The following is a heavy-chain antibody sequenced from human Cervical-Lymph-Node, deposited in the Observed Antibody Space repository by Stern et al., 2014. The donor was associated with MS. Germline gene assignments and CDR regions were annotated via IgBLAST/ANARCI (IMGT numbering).Heavy chain of an antibody. CDR3: ARGELKEGLVRGMDV. J-gene: IGHJ6*02. D-gene: IGHD1-26*01. Sequence: QVQLVEPGAEVKKPGSSVKGSCKASGGTFSSYAISWVRQAPGQGLERMGGIIPIFGTANYAQKFQGRVTITADESTSTAYMELSSLRSEDTAVYYCARGELKEGLVRGMDVWGQGTTVTVSS. CDR2: IIPIFGTA. CDR1: GGTFSSYA. V-gene: IGHV1-69*01.